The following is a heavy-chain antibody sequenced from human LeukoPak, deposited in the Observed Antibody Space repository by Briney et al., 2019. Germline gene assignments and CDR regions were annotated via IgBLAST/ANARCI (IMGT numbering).Heavy chain of an antibody. V-gene: IGHV4-34*01. CDR3: ARRIAAAYLIDY. J-gene: IGHJ4*02. Sequence: PSETLSLTCAVYGGSFSGYYWSWIRQPPGKGLEWIGEINHSGSTNYNPSLKSRVTISVDTSKNQFSLKLSSVTAADTAVYYRARRIAAAYLIDYWGQGTLVTVSS. D-gene: IGHD6-13*01. CDR2: INHSGST. CDR1: GGSFSGYY.